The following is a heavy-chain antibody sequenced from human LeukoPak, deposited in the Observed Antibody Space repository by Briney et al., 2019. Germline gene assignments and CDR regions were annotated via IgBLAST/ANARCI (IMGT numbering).Heavy chain of an antibody. D-gene: IGHD3-22*01. Sequence: GGSLRLSCAASGFTFRSYAMTWVRQAPAKGLEWVSGISGSGGSTYYPDSVKGRFTISRDNSKSTLYLQMNSLRAEDTAVYYCAKYYDSSGYYMTWGQGTLVTVSS. CDR2: ISGSGGST. V-gene: IGHV3-23*01. CDR3: AKYYDSSGYYMT. CDR1: GFTFRSYA. J-gene: IGHJ4*02.